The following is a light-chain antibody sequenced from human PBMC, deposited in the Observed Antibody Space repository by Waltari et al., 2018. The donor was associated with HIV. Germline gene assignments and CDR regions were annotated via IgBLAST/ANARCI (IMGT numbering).Light chain of an antibody. CDR2: GAS. CDR3: HQYYSAPLT. V-gene: IGKV4-1*01. J-gene: IGKJ4*01. CDR1: RSYLSSSDNNNY. Sequence: DIVMTQSPDSLAVSLVARATINCQTSRSYLSSSDNNNYLAWYQQKPGQPPNLLIYGASSLEAGVPERFSGSGSGTDFTLTISSLQAEDVAVYYCHQYYSAPLTFGRGTKVEIK.